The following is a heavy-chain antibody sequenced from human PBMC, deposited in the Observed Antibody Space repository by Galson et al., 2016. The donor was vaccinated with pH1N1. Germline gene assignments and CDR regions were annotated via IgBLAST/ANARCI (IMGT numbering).Heavy chain of an antibody. Sequence: QSGAEVKKPGESLKISCEVFGYKFTTYWIGWVRQMPGKGLERMGIIYPDDSDTRYNPAFQGQVTISVDKSINTAYLQWNSLKASDTAIYYCARGLLSGFDPWGQGTLVIVSS. CDR2: IYPDDSDT. J-gene: IGHJ5*02. D-gene: IGHD2-21*01. CDR3: ARGLLSGFDP. CDR1: GYKFTTYW. V-gene: IGHV5-51*03.